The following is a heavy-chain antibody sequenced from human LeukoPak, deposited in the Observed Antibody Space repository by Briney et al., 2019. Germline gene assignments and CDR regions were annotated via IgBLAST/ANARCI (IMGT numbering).Heavy chain of an antibody. V-gene: IGHV4-39*02. Sequence: PSETLSLTRTVSNGSMTSDSYYWAWVRQPPGKGLGWIGTIFYSGKTYYSASLKSRVTVSLDTSKKNFSLRLSSVTAADTAVYYCARLWIVATSFDAWGQGALVTVSS. CDR3: ARLWIVATSFDA. J-gene: IGHJ5*02. CDR2: IFYSGKT. CDR1: NGSMTSDSYY. D-gene: IGHD2-2*03.